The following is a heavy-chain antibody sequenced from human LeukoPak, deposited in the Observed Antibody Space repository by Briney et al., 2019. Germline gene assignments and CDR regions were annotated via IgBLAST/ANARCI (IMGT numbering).Heavy chain of an antibody. V-gene: IGHV3-33*01. CDR1: GFTFSSYG. CDR2: IWYDGSNK. J-gene: IGHJ5*02. Sequence: GRSLRLSCAASGFTFSSYGMHWVRQAPGKGLEWVAVIWYDGSNKYYADSVKGRFTISRDNSKNKLYLQMNSLRAEDTAVYYCARDRGIAVAVGLNWFDPWGQGTLVTVSS. D-gene: IGHD6-19*01. CDR3: ARDRGIAVAVGLNWFDP.